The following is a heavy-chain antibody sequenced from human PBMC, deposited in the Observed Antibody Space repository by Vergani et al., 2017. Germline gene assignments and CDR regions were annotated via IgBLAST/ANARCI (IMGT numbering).Heavy chain of an antibody. CDR2: IYYSGST. CDR1: GGSISSGGYY. V-gene: IGHV4-31*03. J-gene: IGHJ5*02. D-gene: IGHD1-26*01. Sequence: QVQLQESGPGLVKPSQTLSLTCTVSGGSISSGGYYWSWIRQHPGKGLGWIGYIYYSGSTYYNPSLKSRVTISVDRSKNQFSLKLSSGTAADTAVYYCARLRGAGWEPHNWFDPWGQGTLVTVSS. CDR3: ARLRGAGWEPHNWFDP.